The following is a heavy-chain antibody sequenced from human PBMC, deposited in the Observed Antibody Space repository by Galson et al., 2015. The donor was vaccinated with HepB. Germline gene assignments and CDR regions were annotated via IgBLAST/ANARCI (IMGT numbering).Heavy chain of an antibody. J-gene: IGHJ4*02. Sequence: SLRLSCAASGFTFSSYWMHWVRQAPGKGLVWVSRINSDGSSTSYADSVKGRFTISRDNAKNTLYLQMNSLRAEDTAVYYCARAGFGETYTLDYWGQGTLVTVSS. CDR3: ARAGFGETYTLDY. CDR2: INSDGSST. CDR1: GFTFSSYW. D-gene: IGHD3-10*01. V-gene: IGHV3-74*01.